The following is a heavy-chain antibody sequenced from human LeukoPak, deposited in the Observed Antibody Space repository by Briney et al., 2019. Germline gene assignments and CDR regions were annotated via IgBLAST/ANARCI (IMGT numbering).Heavy chain of an antibody. CDR1: GYIFTGYY. CDR3: ARGPPEYCSGGTCYSGRNWIDP. D-gene: IGHD2-15*01. Sequence: VASVKVSCKASGYIFTGYYMHWVRQAPGQGLEWMGWIDPNSGGADYAQKFQGRVTMTRDKSISTAYMALSRLRSDDTAMYYCARGPPEYCSGGTCYSGRNWIDPWGQGTLVTVSS. CDR2: IDPNSGGA. J-gene: IGHJ5*02. V-gene: IGHV1-2*02.